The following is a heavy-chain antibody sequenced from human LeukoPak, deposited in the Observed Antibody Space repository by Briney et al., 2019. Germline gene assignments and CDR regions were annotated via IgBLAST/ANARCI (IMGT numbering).Heavy chain of an antibody. V-gene: IGHV6-1*01. Sequence: SQTLSLTCATFGDSVSSDSGAWNWIRQSPSRGLEWLGRALYRSQWYNDYAVSVKGRIAINPDTSKNQFSLQLNSVTPEDTAVYYCAREEAGTYGFQYWGQGTLVTVSS. J-gene: IGHJ4*02. CDR2: ALYRSQWYN. CDR1: GDSVSSDSGA. D-gene: IGHD3-10*01. CDR3: AREEAGTYGFQY.